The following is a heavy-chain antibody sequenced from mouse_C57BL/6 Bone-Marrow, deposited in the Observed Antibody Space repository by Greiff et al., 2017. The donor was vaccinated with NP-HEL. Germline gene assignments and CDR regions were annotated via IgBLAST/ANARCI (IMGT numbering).Heavy chain of an antibody. CDR3: ARRDYYGSSSYAMDY. CDR2: IYPRSGNT. J-gene: IGHJ4*01. CDR1: GYTFTSYG. D-gene: IGHD1-1*01. V-gene: IGHV1-81*01. Sequence: QVQLQQSGAELARPGASVKLSCKASGYTFTSYGISWVKQRTGQGLEWIGEIYPRSGNTYYNEKFKGKATLTADKSSSTAYMELRSLTSEDSAVYFCARRDYYGSSSYAMDYWGQGTSVTVSS.